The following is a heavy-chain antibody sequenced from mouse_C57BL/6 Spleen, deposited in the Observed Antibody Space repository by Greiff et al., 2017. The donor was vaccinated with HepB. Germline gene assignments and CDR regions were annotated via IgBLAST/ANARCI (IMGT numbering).Heavy chain of an antibody. Sequence: QVQLQQPGAELVKPGASVKMSCKASGYTFTSYWITWVKQRPGQGLEWIGDIYPGSGSTNYNEKFKSKATLTVDTSSSTAYMQLSSLTSEDSAVYYCAREGRNFTFLFAYWGQGTLVTVSA. CDR3: AREGRNFTFLFAY. V-gene: IGHV1-55*01. CDR1: GYTFTSYW. D-gene: IGHD2-1*01. J-gene: IGHJ3*01. CDR2: IYPGSGST.